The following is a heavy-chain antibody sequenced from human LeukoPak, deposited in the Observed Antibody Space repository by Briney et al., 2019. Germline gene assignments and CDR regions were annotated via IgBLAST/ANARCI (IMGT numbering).Heavy chain of an antibody. J-gene: IGHJ3*02. Sequence: GESLQISCKGSGYSFTSYWIGWVRQMPGKGLEWMGIIYPGDSDTRYSPSFQGQVTISADKSISTAYLQWSSLKASDTAMYYCARAGLGYYYDSSGYQIDAFDIWGQGTMVTVSS. CDR3: ARAGLGYYYDSSGYQIDAFDI. D-gene: IGHD3-22*01. CDR2: IYPGDSDT. V-gene: IGHV5-51*01. CDR1: GYSFTSYW.